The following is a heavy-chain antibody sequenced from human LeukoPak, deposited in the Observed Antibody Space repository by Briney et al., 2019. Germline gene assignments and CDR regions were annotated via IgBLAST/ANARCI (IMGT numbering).Heavy chain of an antibody. CDR2: ISSSGSTI. V-gene: IGHV3-48*03. J-gene: IGHJ4*02. CDR3: ARDLAPTIAVAGRDY. CDR1: GFTFSSYE. D-gene: IGHD6-19*01. Sequence: GGSLRLSCAASGFTFSSYEMNWVRQAPGEGLEWVSYISSSGSTIYYADSVKGRFTISRDNAKNSLYLQMNSLRAEDTAVYYCARDLAPTIAVAGRDYWGQGTLVTVSS.